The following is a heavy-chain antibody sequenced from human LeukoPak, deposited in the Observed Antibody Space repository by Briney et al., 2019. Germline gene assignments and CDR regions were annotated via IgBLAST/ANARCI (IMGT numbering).Heavy chain of an antibody. V-gene: IGHV1-69*13. J-gene: IGHJ4*02. CDR2: IIPIFGTA. CDR3: ARDTYYYGSGSYRHFDY. Sequence: ASVKVSCKASGGTFSSYAISWVRQAPGQGLEWMGGIIPIFGTANYAQKFQGRVTITADESTSTAYMKLSSLRSEDTAVYYCARDTYYYGSGSYRHFDYWGQGTLVTVSS. D-gene: IGHD3-10*01. CDR1: GGTFSSYA.